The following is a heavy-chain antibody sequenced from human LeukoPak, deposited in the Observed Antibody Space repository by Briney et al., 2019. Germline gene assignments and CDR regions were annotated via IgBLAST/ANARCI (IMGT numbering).Heavy chain of an antibody. Sequence: GGSLRLSCAASGFTFSSYAMSWVRQAPGKGLEWVSAISGSGGYTYYADSVKGRFTISRDNSNNPLYLQMNSLRAEDTAIYYCAKEHAVGGTDFDYWGQGTLVTVSS. J-gene: IGHJ4*02. V-gene: IGHV3-23*01. CDR1: GFTFSSYA. CDR3: AKEHAVGGTDFDY. D-gene: IGHD1-26*01. CDR2: ISGSGGYT.